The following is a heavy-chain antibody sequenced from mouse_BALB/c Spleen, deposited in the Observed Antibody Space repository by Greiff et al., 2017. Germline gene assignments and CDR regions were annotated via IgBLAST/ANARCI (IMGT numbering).Heavy chain of an antibody. CDR1: GYAFTNYL. V-gene: IGHV1-54*01. Sequence: VQLQQSGAELVRPGTSVKVSCKASGYAFTNYLIEWVKQRPGQGLEWIGAIYPGNSDTSYNQKFKGKAKLTAVTSTSTAYMELSSLTNEDSAVYYCTRSTARAHYYAMDYWGQGTSVTVSS. CDR2: IYPGNSDT. J-gene: IGHJ4*01. CDR3: TRSTARAHYYAMDY. D-gene: IGHD3-2*01.